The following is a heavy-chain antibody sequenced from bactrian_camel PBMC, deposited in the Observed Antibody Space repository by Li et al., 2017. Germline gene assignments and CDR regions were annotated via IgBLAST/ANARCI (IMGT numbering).Heavy chain of an antibody. V-gene: IGHV3-2*01. CDR2: IDADGNT. Sequence: HVQLVESGGGSVQAGGSLRLSCAASGDTYNGVYLGWFRQAPGKEREGVASIDADGNTDYVESVKGRFTISQDIAKNSLYLQINSLKPDDSAMYYCAADWAGNVVFGRLREKDFAVWGQGTQVTVS. CDR3: AADWAGNVVFGRLREKDFAV. J-gene: IGHJ4*01. D-gene: IGHD1*01. CDR1: GDTYNGVY.